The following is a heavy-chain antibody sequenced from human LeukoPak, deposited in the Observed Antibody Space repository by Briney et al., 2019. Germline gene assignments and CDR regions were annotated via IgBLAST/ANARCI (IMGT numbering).Heavy chain of an antibody. CDR1: GFTFSSYA. V-gene: IGHV3-23*01. J-gene: IGHJ6*02. CDR2: ISGSGDDT. Sequence: GGSLRLSCAASGFTFSSYAMNWVRQAPGKGLQWVSTISGSGDDTYYADSVKGRFTISRDNAKNSLYLQMNSLRAEDTAVYYCARIFVSGYLNYGMDVWGQGTTVTVSS. D-gene: IGHD5-12*01. CDR3: ARIFVSGYLNYGMDV.